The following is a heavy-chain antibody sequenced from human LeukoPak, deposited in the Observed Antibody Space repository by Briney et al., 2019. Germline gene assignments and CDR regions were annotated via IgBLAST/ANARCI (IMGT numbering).Heavy chain of an antibody. D-gene: IGHD3-10*01. CDR2: ISSSSSYI. Sequence: GGSLRLSCAASGFTFSSYSMNWVRQAPGKGLEWVSSISSSSSYIYYADAVKGRFTISRDNAKNSLYLQMNSLRAEDTAVYYCARGLHYYGSGSYLYYYMDVWGKGTTVTVSS. CDR1: GFTFSSYS. CDR3: ARGLHYYGSGSYLYYYMDV. V-gene: IGHV3-21*01. J-gene: IGHJ6*03.